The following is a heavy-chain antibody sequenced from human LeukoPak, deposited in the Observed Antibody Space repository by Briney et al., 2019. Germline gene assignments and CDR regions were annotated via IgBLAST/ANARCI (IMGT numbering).Heavy chain of an antibody. CDR2: ISGSGGST. J-gene: IGHJ4*02. Sequence: GGSLRLSCAASGFTFSSYAMSWVRQAPGKGLEWVSAISGSGGSTYYADSVKGRFTISRDNSKNTLYLQMTSLRAEDTAVYYCAKGGYSGSYYGLRFDYWGQGTLVTVSS. CDR3: AKGGYSGSYYGLRFDY. CDR1: GFTFSSYA. V-gene: IGHV3-23*01. D-gene: IGHD1-26*01.